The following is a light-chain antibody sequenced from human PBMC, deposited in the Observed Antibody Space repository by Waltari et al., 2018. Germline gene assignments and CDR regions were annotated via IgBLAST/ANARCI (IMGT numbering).Light chain of an antibody. V-gene: IGKV1-5*03. Sequence: DIQMTQSPSTLSASVGDRVTITCRASESISEWLDWYQQKPGKAPKFLISRASNLQSGVPSRFSGSGFGTEFTLTISSLQPDDSASYYCQQYKDYPPAFGQGTRVEIK. J-gene: IGKJ1*01. CDR2: RAS. CDR1: ESISEW. CDR3: QQYKDYPPA.